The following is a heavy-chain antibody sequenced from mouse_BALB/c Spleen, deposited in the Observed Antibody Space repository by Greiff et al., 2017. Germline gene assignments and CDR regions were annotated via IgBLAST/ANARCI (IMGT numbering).Heavy chain of an antibody. CDR1: GFTFSSFG. Sequence: EVMLVESGGGLVQPGGSRKLSCAASGFTFSSFGMHWVRQAPEKGLEWVAYISSGSSTIYYADTVKGRFTISRDNPKNTLFLQMTSLRSEDTAMYYCARSGPVSFDYWGQGTTLTVSS. CDR2: ISSGSSTI. V-gene: IGHV5-17*02. J-gene: IGHJ2*01. CDR3: ARSGPVSFDY. D-gene: IGHD2-5*01.